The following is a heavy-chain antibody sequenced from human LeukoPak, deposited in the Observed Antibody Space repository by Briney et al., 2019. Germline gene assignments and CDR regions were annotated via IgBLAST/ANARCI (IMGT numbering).Heavy chain of an antibody. CDR3: ARFELRYFDWLFPGAFDI. CDR1: GFTFSSYE. J-gene: IGHJ3*02. Sequence: PGGSLRLSCAASGFTFSSYEMNWVRQAPGKGLEWVSYISSSGSTIYYADSVKGRFTISRDNAKNSLYLQMNSLRAEDTAVYYCARFELRYFDWLFPGAFDIWGQGTTVTVSS. V-gene: IGHV3-48*03. D-gene: IGHD3-9*01. CDR2: ISSSGSTI.